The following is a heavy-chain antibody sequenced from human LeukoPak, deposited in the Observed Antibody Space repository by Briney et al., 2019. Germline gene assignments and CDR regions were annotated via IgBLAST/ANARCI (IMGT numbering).Heavy chain of an antibody. J-gene: IGHJ3*02. Sequence: GGSLRLSCAASGFTFSSYSMNWVRQAPGKGLEWVSYISSSSSTIYYADSVKGRFTISRDNAKNSLYLQMNSLRAEDTAVYYCARHYYDSSGQSTGDAFDIWGQGTMVTVSS. CDR3: ARHYYDSSGQSTGDAFDI. D-gene: IGHD3-22*01. CDR2: ISSSSSTI. CDR1: GFTFSSYS. V-gene: IGHV3-48*04.